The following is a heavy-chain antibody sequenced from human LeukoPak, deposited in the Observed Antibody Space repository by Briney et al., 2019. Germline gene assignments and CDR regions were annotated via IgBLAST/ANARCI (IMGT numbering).Heavy chain of an antibody. CDR1: GGSLSSNSYY. V-gene: IGHV4-39*01. CDR2: MYYSGST. Sequence: SETLSLTCTVSGGSLSSNSYYWGWLRQAPGKGREWIVSMYYSGSTYYNQSLKSRVTISVDTSKNRFSLKLTSVTAADTAVYYCARHYYDSSGYYPWYFDYWGQGTLVTVSS. J-gene: IGHJ4*02. CDR3: ARHYYDSSGYYPWYFDY. D-gene: IGHD3-22*01.